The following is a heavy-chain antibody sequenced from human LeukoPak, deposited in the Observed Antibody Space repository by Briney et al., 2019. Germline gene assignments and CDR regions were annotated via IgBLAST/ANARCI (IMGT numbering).Heavy chain of an antibody. CDR1: GFTFEDYA. V-gene: IGHV3-43*02. CDR2: ISGNGNNI. J-gene: IGHJ4*02. D-gene: IGHD3-3*01. CDR3: AKDLPQYYDFWSGHYGGFDY. Sequence: GESLRLSCAASGFTFEDYAMHWVRQGPGRGLEWVSLISGNGNNIYYADSVKGRFTISRDNGKNSLYLQMNSLRTEDTALYYCAKDLPQYYDFWSGHYGGFDYWGQGTLVTVSS.